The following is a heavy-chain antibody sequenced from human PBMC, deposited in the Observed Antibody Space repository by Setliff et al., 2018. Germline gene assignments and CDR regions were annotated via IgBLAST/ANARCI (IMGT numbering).Heavy chain of an antibody. CDR3: ARHKSNGSGSYPSLYMDV. J-gene: IGHJ6*03. Sequence: GSLRLSCSASGFTFSVYAMSWVRQAPGKGLEWVATIYYSGSTYSNPSLKSRLIISVDAPDNQFSVKLSSVTAADTAVYYCARHKSNGSGSYPSLYMDVWGKGIMVTVSS. CDR2: IYYSGST. V-gene: IGHV4-39*01. D-gene: IGHD3-10*01. CDR1: GFTFSVYA.